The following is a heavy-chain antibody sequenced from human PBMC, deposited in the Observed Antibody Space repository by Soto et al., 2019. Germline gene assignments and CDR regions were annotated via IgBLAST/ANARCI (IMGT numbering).Heavy chain of an antibody. D-gene: IGHD3-10*01. CDR1: GGSISSYY. V-gene: IGHV4-59*01. J-gene: IGHJ6*02. CDR2: IYYSGST. Sequence: KPSETLSLTCTVSGGSISSYYWSWIRQPPGKGLEWIGYIYYSGSTNYNPSLKSRVTISVDTSKNQFSLKLSSVTAADTAVYYCARDKGSGTLYYYGMDVWGQGTTVTVSS. CDR3: ARDKGSGTLYYYGMDV.